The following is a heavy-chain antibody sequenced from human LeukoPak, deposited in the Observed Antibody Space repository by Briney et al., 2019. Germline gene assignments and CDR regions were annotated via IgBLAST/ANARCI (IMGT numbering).Heavy chain of an antibody. CDR3: ARGEIDGPDFDQ. Sequence: ASVKVSCKASGYTFTGYYFHWVRQAPGQGLEWMGWINPNSGGSNYAQKFRGRVTMTRDTSISTAYMEVSGLTSDDTAVYFCARGEIDGPDFDQWGQGTLVTVSS. V-gene: IGHV1-2*02. D-gene: IGHD5-24*01. CDR2: INPNSGGS. J-gene: IGHJ4*02. CDR1: GYTFTGYY.